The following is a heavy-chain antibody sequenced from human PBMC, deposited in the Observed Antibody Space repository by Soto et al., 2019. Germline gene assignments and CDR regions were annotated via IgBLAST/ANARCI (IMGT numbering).Heavy chain of an antibody. Sequence: ASVKVSCKASGYTFTSYDINWVRQATGQGLEWMGWMNPNSGNTGYAQKFQGRVTMTRNTSISTAYMELSSLRSEDTAVYYCARPPVVVTAHYGMDVWGQGTTVTVSS. CDR3: ARPPVVVTAHYGMDV. J-gene: IGHJ6*02. V-gene: IGHV1-8*01. CDR2: MNPNSGNT. CDR1: GYTFTSYD. D-gene: IGHD2-21*02.